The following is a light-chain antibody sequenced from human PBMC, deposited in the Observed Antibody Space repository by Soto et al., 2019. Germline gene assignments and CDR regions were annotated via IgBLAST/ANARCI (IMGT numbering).Light chain of an antibody. CDR3: TSYTITSPYV. CDR2: EAT. CDR1: SXDIGRYNF. J-gene: IGLJ1*01. V-gene: IGLV2-14*01. Sequence: QSALTQPGSMSGSPGQSITISCTGTSXDIGRYNFVSWYQHHPGKAPKLIIYEATKRPSGVSYRFSGSKSGNTASLTISGLQAEDEADYYCTSYTITSPYVFGTGTKVTVL.